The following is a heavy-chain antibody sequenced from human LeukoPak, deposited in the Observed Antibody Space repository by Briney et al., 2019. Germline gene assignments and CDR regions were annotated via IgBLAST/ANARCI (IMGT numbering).Heavy chain of an antibody. V-gene: IGHV4-59*01. Sequence: SETLSLTCTVSGGSISSYYWSWIRQPPGKGLEWIGYIYYSGSTNYNPSLKSRVTISVDTSKNQFSLKLSSVTAADTAVYYCARGGAREPVVTWGQEPWSPSPQ. CDR3: ARGGAREPVVT. D-gene: IGHD4-23*01. CDR1: GGSISSYY. CDR2: IYYSGST. J-gene: IGHJ5*01.